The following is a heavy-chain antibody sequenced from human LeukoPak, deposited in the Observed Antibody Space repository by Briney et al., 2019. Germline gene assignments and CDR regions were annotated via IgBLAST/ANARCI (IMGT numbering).Heavy chain of an antibody. CDR2: INAGNGNT. V-gene: IGHV1-3*01. D-gene: IGHD1-14*01. CDR1: GYTFTSYA. J-gene: IGHJ4*02. CDR3: ARYPPRSVRTDYYFDY. Sequence: ASVKVSCKASGYTFTSYAMHWVRQAPGQRLEWMGWINAGNGNTKYSQKFQGRVTITRDTSASTAYMELSSLRSEDTAVYYCARYPPRSVRTDYYFDYWGQGTLVTVSS.